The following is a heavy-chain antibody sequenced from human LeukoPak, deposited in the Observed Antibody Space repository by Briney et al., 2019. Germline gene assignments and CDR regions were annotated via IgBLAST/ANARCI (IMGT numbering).Heavy chain of an antibody. CDR2: IIPIFGTA. CDR1: GGTFSSYA. V-gene: IGHV1-69*05. CDR3: ARDSKWGEYSGSYYSNDAFDI. J-gene: IGHJ3*02. D-gene: IGHD1-26*01. Sequence: SVKVSCKASGGTFSSYAISWVRQAPGQGFEWMGGIIPIFGTANYAQKFQGRVTITTDESTSTAYMELSSLRSEDTAVYYCARDSKWGEYSGSYYSNDAFDIWGQGTMVTVSS.